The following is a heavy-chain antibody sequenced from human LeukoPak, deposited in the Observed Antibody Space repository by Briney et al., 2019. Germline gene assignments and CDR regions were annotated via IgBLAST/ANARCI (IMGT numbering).Heavy chain of an antibody. Sequence: GGSLRLSCAASGFTFDDYGMSWVRQAPGKGLEWVSGINWNGGSTGYADSVKGRFTISRDNAKNSLYLQMNSLRAEDTALYYCAKDSCSSTSCYYVYWGQGTLVTVSS. CDR2: INWNGGST. CDR1: GFTFDDYG. CDR3: AKDSCSSTSCYYVY. V-gene: IGHV3-20*04. D-gene: IGHD2-2*01. J-gene: IGHJ4*02.